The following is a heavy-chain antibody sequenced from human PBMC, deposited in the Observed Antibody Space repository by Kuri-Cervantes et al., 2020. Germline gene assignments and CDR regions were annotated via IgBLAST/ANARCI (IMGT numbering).Heavy chain of an antibody. CDR3: ARETVSMDAFDI. CDR2: IYTSGST. J-gene: IGHJ3*02. Sequence: SETLSLTCTVSGGSISSYYWSWIRQPAGKGLEWIGRIYTSGSTNYNPSLKSRVTISVDTSKNQFSLKLSSVTAADTAVYYCARETVSMDAFDIWGQGTMVTVSS. CDR1: GGSISSYY. V-gene: IGHV4-4*07. D-gene: IGHD4-17*01.